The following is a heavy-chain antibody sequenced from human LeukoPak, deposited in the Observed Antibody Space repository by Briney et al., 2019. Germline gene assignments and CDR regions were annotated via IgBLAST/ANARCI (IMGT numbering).Heavy chain of an antibody. Sequence: PSQTLSLTCTVSGGSISSGSYYWSWIRQPAGKGLEWIGRIYTSGSTNYNPSLKSRVTISVDTSKNQFSLKLSSVTAADTVVYYCARDRGYDFYLDGDAFDIWGQGTMVTVSS. CDR3: ARDRGYDFYLDGDAFDI. J-gene: IGHJ3*02. D-gene: IGHD3-3*01. CDR2: IYTSGST. V-gene: IGHV4-61*02. CDR1: GGSISSGSYY.